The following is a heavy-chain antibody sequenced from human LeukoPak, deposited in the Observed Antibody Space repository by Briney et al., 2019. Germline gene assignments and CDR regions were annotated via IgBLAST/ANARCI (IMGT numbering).Heavy chain of an antibody. CDR3: ARSSDLPSNWYFDL. J-gene: IGHJ2*01. V-gene: IGHV4-34*01. CDR2: INHSRST. D-gene: IGHD2-21*02. CDR1: GGSFSGYY. Sequence: KTSETLSLTCAVYGGSFSGYYWSWIRQPPGKGLEWIGEINHSRSTNYNPSLKSRVTISVDTSKNQFSLKLSSVTAADTAVYYCARSSDLPSNWYFDLWGRGTLVTVSS.